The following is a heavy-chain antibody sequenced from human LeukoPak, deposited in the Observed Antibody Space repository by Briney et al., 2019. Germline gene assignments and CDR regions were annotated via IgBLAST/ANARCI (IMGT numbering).Heavy chain of an antibody. CDR2: IKSDGSST. CDR1: GFTFSRYW. V-gene: IGHV3-74*01. J-gene: IGHJ4*02. CDR3: VRDNRSYNFDY. D-gene: IGHD1-26*01. Sequence: GGSLRLPCAASGFTFSRYWMHWVRQAPGKGLVWVSCIKSDGSSTSIADSAKGRFTIYRDNAKNTVYLQMNSLRAEDTAVYYCVRDNRSYNFDYWGQGTLVTVSS.